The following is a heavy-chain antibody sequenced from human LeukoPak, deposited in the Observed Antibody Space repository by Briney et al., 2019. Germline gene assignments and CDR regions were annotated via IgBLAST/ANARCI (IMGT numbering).Heavy chain of an antibody. Sequence: GEPLKISCKASGYTFTHQWIGWVRQMSGCGLEWMGIIYPRDSDTIYSPSFQGHVTISADTSINTAYLEWSSLEASDTAIYYCARHSDVIGAIWGQGTLVTVSS. V-gene: IGHV5-51*01. D-gene: IGHD3-10*01. CDR2: IYPRDSDT. CDR1: GYTFTHQW. J-gene: IGHJ4*02. CDR3: ARHSDVIGAI.